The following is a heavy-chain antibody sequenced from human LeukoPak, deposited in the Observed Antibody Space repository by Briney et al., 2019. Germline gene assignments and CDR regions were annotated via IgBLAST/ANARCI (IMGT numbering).Heavy chain of an antibody. V-gene: IGHV1-18*01. CDR2: ISPNNGNT. Sequence: ASVKVSCKASGYTFTSYGISWVRQAPGQGLEWMGWISPNNGNTKYALKLQGRVTMTTDTSTSTAYMELRSLTSDDTAVCYCARDLGIALPGDRDYWGQGTLVTVSS. J-gene: IGHJ4*02. CDR3: ARDLGIALPGDRDY. D-gene: IGHD6-13*01. CDR1: GYTFTSYG.